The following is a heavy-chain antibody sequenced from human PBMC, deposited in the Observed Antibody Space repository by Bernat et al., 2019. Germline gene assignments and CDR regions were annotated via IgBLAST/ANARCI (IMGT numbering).Heavy chain of an antibody. CDR3: ARGRLGSSSWRSYYYGMDV. D-gene: IGHD6-13*01. J-gene: IGHJ6*02. V-gene: IGHV1-69*06. CDR1: GGAFSSYA. CDR2: IIPIFGQA. Sequence: QVQLVQSGAEVKKPGSSVKVSCKASGGAFSSYAISWVRQAPGQGLEWIGGIIPIFGQANYAQKFQGRVPITADKSTSTAYMELSSLRSEDTAVYYCARGRLGSSSWRSYYYGMDVWGQGTTVTVSS.